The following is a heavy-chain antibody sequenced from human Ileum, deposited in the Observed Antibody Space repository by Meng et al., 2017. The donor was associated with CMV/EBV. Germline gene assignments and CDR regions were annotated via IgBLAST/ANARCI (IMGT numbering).Heavy chain of an antibody. CDR3: ARVQLSGVFDY. Sequence: QVQRVQSESEGKKPGASVKVSCKTSGDPFTNSGITWVRQAPGQGLEWMGWINTYNDNSNSAQKFQDRFTMTKDTSTRTAHMELRSLTSDDTAVYYCARVQLSGVFDYWGQGTLVTVSS. J-gene: IGHJ4*02. CDR2: INTYNDNS. D-gene: IGHD1-26*01. CDR1: GDPFTNSG. V-gene: IGHV1-18*01.